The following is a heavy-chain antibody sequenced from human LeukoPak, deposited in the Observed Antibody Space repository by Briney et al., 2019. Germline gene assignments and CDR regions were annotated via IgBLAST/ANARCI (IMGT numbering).Heavy chain of an antibody. CDR2: IKRKTDGGTT. D-gene: IGHD5-12*01. Sequence: PGGSLGLSCAASGFTFSDAWMSWVRQAPGEGLEWVGRIKRKTDGGTTDYAAPVRGRFTISRDDSKNTLYLQMNSLKSEDTALYYCAQASGYDRYWGQGTPVTVSS. CDR1: GFTFSDAW. J-gene: IGHJ4*02. V-gene: IGHV3-15*01. CDR3: AQASGYDRY.